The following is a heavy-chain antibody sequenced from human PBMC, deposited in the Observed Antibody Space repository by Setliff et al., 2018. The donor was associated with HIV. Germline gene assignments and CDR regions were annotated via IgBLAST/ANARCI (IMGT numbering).Heavy chain of an antibody. CDR2: IYHSGST. CDR3: ARVLEQVVSDY. CDR1: DYSISSGYY. V-gene: IGHV4-38-2*01. Sequence: PSETLSLTCAVSDYSISSGYYWGWIRQPPGKGLEWIGGIYHSGSTYYNPSLKSRVTISVDTSKNHFSLKLSSVTAADTAVYYCARVLEQVVSDYWGQGTLVTVSS. J-gene: IGHJ4*02. D-gene: IGHD6-6*01.